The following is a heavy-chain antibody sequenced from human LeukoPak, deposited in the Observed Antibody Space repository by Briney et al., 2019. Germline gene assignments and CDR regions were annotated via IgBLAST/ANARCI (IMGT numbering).Heavy chain of an antibody. J-gene: IGHJ4*02. CDR3: ARTGNFDY. D-gene: IGHD3/OR15-3a*01. Sequence: GGSLRLSCAASGFTFDDYAMHWVRQDPGKGLEWVSLITGDGDSTYYADSVKGRFTISRDNSKNSLYLQMNSLRTEDTALYYCARTGNFDYWGQGTLVTVSS. CDR1: GFTFDDYA. CDR2: ITGDGDST. V-gene: IGHV3-43*02.